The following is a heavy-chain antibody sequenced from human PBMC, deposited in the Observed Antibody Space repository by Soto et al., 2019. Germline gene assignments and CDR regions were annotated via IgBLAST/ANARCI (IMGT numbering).Heavy chain of an antibody. CDR2: ITGSGGRT. Sequence: PGGSLRLSCAASGFTFSSFAMSWVRQAPGKGLEWISSITGSGGRTNYADSGKGRFTISRDNFKNTLYLQMHSLRAEDTAVYYCARCEFGTGSYYLDKWGQGTLIRVSS. CDR1: GFTFSSFA. D-gene: IGHD3-10*01. CDR3: ARCEFGTGSYYLDK. J-gene: IGHJ4*02. V-gene: IGHV3-23*01.